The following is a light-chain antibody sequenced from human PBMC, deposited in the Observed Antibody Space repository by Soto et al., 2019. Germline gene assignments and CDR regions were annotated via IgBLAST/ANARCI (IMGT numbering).Light chain of an antibody. CDR3: QQYGRSPPFI. CDR2: GGS. Sequence: EIVLTQSPGTLFLCPGDRATLSCRASQSITTTSLPWYQHKPGQSPRLLIYGGSTRGTGIPDRFSGSGSGTDFTLTISRLEPEDFAVYYCQQYGRSPPFIFGPGTKVDIK. V-gene: IGKV3-20*01. CDR1: QSITTTS. J-gene: IGKJ3*01.